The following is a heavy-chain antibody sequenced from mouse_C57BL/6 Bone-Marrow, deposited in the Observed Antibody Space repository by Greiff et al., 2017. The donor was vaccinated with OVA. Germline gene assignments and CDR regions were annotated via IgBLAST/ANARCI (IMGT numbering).Heavy chain of an antibody. Sequence: QVQLQQPGAELVRPGSSVKLSCKASGYTFTSYWMDWVKQRPGQGLEWIGNIYPSDSETHYNQKFKDKATLTVDKSSSTAYMQLSSLTSEDSAVYYCARGRGDSSGYNYAMDYWGQGTSVTVSS. CDR1: GYTFTSYW. CDR2: IYPSDSET. V-gene: IGHV1-61*01. CDR3: ARGRGDSSGYNYAMDY. J-gene: IGHJ4*01. D-gene: IGHD3-2*02.